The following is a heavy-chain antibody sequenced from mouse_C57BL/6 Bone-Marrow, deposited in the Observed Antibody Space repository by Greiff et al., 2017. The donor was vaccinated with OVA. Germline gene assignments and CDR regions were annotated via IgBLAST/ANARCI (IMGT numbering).Heavy chain of an antibody. V-gene: IGHV6-3*01. J-gene: IGHJ2*01. D-gene: IGHD1-1*01. CDR3: TKSSFITTNYFDY. CDR2: IRLKSDNYAT. Sequence: EVKLVESGGGLVQPGGSMKLSCVASGFTFSNYWMNWVRQSPEKGLEWVAQIRLKSDNYATHYAESVKGRFTISRDDSKSSVYLQMNNLRAEDTGIYYCTKSSFITTNYFDYWGQGTTLTVSS. CDR1: GFTFSNYW.